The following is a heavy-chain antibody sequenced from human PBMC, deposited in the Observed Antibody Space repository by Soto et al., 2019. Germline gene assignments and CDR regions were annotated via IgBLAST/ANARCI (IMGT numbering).Heavy chain of an antibody. CDR3: AKDYNVWGSSLLDY. D-gene: IGHD3-16*01. CDR1: GFTFDDYT. V-gene: IGHV3-43*01. CDR2: ISWDGGST. Sequence: EVQLVESGGVVVQPGGSLRLSCAASGFTFDDYTMHWVRQAPGKGLEWVSLISWDGGSTYYADSVKGRFTISRDNSKNYLYLQMNSLRTEDTALYYCAKDYNVWGSSLLDYWGQGTLVTVSS. J-gene: IGHJ4*02.